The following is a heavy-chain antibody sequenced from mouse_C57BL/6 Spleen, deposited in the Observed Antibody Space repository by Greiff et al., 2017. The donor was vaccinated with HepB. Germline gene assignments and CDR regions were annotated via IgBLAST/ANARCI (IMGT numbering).Heavy chain of an antibody. CDR3: ARHYYLLRPVEGYFDV. CDR2: IYPRDGST. Sequence: VKLQESDAELVKPGASVKISCKVSGYTFTDHTIHWMKQRPEQGLEWIGYIYPRDGSTKYNEKFKGKATLTADKSSSTAYMQLNSLTSEDSAVYFCARHYYLLRPVEGYFDVWGTGTTVTVSS. V-gene: IGHV1-78*01. D-gene: IGHD1-2*01. J-gene: IGHJ1*03. CDR1: GYTFTDHT.